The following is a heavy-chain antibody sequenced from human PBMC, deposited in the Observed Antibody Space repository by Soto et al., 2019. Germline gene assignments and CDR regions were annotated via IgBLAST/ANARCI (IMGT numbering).Heavy chain of an antibody. CDR1: GYTLTELS. V-gene: IGHV1-24*01. CDR3: ATETYSSGWYSWFDP. CDR2: FDPEDGET. J-gene: IGHJ5*02. D-gene: IGHD6-19*01. Sequence: ASVKVSCKVSGYTLTELSMHWVRQAPGKGLEWMGGFDPEDGETIYAQKIQGRVTMTEATSTDTAYMELSSLRSEDTTVYYFATETYSSGWYSWFDPWGQGTLVTVSS.